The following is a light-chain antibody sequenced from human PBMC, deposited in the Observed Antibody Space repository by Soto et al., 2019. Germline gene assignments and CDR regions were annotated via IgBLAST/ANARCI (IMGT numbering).Light chain of an antibody. CDR3: QHRSNWPLT. Sequence: EIVLTQSPATLSLSPGERATLSCRASQSVSRYLAWYQQKPGQAPRLLIYDASNSATGIPARFSGSGSGTDFTLTISSLEPEDFAVYYCQHRSNWPLTFGGGTKVEIK. CDR2: DAS. CDR1: QSVSRY. V-gene: IGKV3-11*01. J-gene: IGKJ4*01.